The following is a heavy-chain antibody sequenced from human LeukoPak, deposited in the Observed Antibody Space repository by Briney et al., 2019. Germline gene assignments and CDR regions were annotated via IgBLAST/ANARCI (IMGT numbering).Heavy chain of an antibody. J-gene: IGHJ3*02. Sequence: SETLSLTCTVSGGSISSSSYYWGWIRQPPGKGLEWIGSIYYSGSTYYNPSLKSRVTISVDRSKNQFSLKLSSATAADTAVYYCARKTETTVVTLNAFDIWGQGTMVTVSS. V-gene: IGHV4-39*07. D-gene: IGHD4-23*01. CDR2: IYYSGST. CDR3: ARKTETTVVTLNAFDI. CDR1: GGSISSSSYY.